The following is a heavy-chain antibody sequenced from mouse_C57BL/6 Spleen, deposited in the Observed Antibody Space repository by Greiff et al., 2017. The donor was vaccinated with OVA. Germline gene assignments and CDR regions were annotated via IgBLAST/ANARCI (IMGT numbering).Heavy chain of an antibody. CDR2: INPYNGDT. CDR3: ARSRSYAMDY. CDR1: GYSFTGYF. V-gene: IGHV1-20*01. Sequence: VHVKQSGPELVKPGDSVKISCKASGYSFTGYFMNWVMQSHGKSLEWIGRINPYNGDTFYNQKFKGKATLTVDKSSSTAHMELRSLTSEDSAVYYCARSRSYAMDYWGQGTSVTVSS. J-gene: IGHJ4*01.